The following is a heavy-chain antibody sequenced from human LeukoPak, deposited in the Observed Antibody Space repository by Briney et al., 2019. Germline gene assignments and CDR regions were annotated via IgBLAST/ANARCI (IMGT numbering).Heavy chain of an antibody. CDR2: ISSTNSTI. CDR1: GFTFSSYS. Sequence: GGSLRLSCAASGFTFSSYSMNWVRQAPGKGLEWVSYISSTNSTIYYADSVKGRFTISRDNAKNSLYLQMNSLRAEDTAVYYCARVEAVAATFDYWGQGTLVTVSS. J-gene: IGHJ4*02. D-gene: IGHD6-19*01. CDR3: ARVEAVAATFDY. V-gene: IGHV3-48*01.